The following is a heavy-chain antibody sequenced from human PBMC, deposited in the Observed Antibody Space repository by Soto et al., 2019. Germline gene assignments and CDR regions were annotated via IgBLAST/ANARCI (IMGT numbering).Heavy chain of an antibody. V-gene: IGHV3-23*01. D-gene: IGHD3-3*01. CDR1: GFTFSSYV. CDR2: ISGSGGSR. Sequence: PGGSLRLSCAASGFTFSSYVMSWVRQAPGKGLEWVSAISGSGGSRYYEDSVKGRFTISRDNSKNMLYLQIKSLTAEDTAAYYCAKDFRGGVDFCNGYSGPDHWGQGTQVTVSS. CDR3: AKDFRGGVDFCNGYSGPDH. J-gene: IGHJ5*02.